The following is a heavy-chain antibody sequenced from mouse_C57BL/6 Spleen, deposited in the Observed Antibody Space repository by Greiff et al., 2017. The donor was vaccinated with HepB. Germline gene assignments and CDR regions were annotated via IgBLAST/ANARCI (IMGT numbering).Heavy chain of an antibody. V-gene: IGHV1-15*01. Sequence: VQLVESGAELVRPGASVTLSCKASGYTFTDYEMHWVKQTPVHGLEWIGAIDPETGGTAYNQKFKGKAILTADKSSSTAYMELRSLTSEDSAVYYCTREEGWLRAMDYWGQGTSVTVSS. CDR3: TREEGWLRAMDY. CDR1: GYTFTDYE. CDR2: IDPETGGT. J-gene: IGHJ4*01. D-gene: IGHD2-3*01.